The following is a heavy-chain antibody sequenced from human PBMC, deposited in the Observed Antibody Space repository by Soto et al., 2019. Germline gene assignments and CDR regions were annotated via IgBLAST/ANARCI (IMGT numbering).Heavy chain of an antibody. CDR3: ARDPGSYCSGGSCYSNYYYYYMDV. V-gene: IGHV3-7*01. CDR1: GLSFSSYW. D-gene: IGHD2-15*01. CDR2: IKQDGSQK. J-gene: IGHJ6*03. Sequence: PGGSLRLSSAASGLSFSSYWMSWVRQAPGKGLEWVANIKQDGSQKHYVDSVEGRFTISRDNAKNSLFLQMNSLRAEDTAIYYCARDPGSYCSGGSCYSNYYYYYMDVWGIGTTVTVSS.